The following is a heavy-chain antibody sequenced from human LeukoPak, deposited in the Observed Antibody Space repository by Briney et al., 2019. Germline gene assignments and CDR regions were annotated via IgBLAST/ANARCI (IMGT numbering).Heavy chain of an antibody. CDR1: GGSISNSY. D-gene: IGHD1-1*01. CDR3: AKTQLLDEDFFNF. J-gene: IGHJ3*01. Sequence: SETLSLTCTVSGGSISNSYWTWIRQSPGTGLEYIAYVHDSGRTNYNPSLKSRATISIDMTNNQISLRLTSVTTADTAVYYCAKTQLLDEDFFNFWGQGTMVTVSS. CDR2: VHDSGRT. V-gene: IGHV4-59*01.